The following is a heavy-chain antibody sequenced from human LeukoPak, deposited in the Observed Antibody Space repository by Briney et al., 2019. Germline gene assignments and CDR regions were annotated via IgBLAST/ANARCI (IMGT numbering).Heavy chain of an antibody. D-gene: IGHD2-15*01. CDR1: GFTFSTYF. CDR3: AKGGTAVLVDDY. V-gene: IGHV3-23*01. Sequence: PGGSLRLSCAASGFTFSTYFMSWVRQAPGKGLEWVSTVSGSGGNTYYADSVKGRFAISRDNSRNTVYLQMNSLRVEDTAVYYCAKGGTAVLVDDYWGQGTLVTVSS. CDR2: VSGSGGNT. J-gene: IGHJ4*02.